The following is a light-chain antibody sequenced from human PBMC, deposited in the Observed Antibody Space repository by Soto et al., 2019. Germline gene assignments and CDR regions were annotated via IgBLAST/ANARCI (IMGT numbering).Light chain of an antibody. CDR1: QSVSSKY. CDR3: QQYGSSLFT. V-gene: IGKV3-20*01. CDR2: GTS. Sequence: EIRLKQSPGTLALSAGERATLSCRASQSVSSKYLAWYQQKPGQAPRVLIYGTSIRASGVPERFSGGGSGTDFTLTITRLEPEDFAVYYCQQYGSSLFTFGPGSKVDIK. J-gene: IGKJ3*01.